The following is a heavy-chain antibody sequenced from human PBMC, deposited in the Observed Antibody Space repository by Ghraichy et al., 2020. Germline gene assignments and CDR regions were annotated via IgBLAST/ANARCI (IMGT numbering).Heavy chain of an antibody. V-gene: IGHV3-7*02. J-gene: IGHJ4*02. Sequence: GGSLRLSCAVSGFTFSSSWMSWVRQAPGKGLEWVANIKQDGSEKYYVDSVKGRCTISRDNAKNSLYLQLNSLRAEDTAGYYCASAYASESCYRPLDYWGQGTLVTVSS. CDR1: GFTFSSSW. CDR2: IKQDGSEK. D-gene: IGHD3-10*01. CDR3: ASAYASESCYRPLDY.